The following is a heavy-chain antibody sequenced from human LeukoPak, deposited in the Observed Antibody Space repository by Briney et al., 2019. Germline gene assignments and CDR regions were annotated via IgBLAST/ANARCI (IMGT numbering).Heavy chain of an antibody. D-gene: IGHD6-19*01. J-gene: IGHJ6*03. Sequence: ASVKVSCKTSGYSENFYGITWVRQVAGQGLEWMGWMNPNSGNTGYAQKFQGRVTMTRNTSISTAYMELSSLRSEDTAVYYCARNKAVADPFYYYYMDVWGKGTTVTVSS. V-gene: IGHV1-8*01. CDR3: ARNKAVADPFYYYYMDV. CDR1: GYSENFYG. CDR2: MNPNSGNT.